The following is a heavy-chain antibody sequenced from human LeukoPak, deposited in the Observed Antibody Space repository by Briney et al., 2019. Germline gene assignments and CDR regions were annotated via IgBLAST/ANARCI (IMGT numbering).Heavy chain of an antibody. CDR2: INPNSGGT. J-gene: IGHJ4*02. CDR1: VYTFSGYY. D-gene: IGHD3-22*01. Sequence: ASVKVSCKASVYTFSGYYMHWVRQAPGQGLEWMGWINPNSGGTKYAQKCQGRVTMTRDTSISTAYMELTRLRSDDTAVYYCARTSLYDSASDYWGQGTLVTVSS. V-gene: IGHV1-2*02. CDR3: ARTSLYDSASDY.